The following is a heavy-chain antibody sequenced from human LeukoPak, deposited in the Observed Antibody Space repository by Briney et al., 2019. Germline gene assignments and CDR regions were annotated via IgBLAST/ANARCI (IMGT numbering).Heavy chain of an antibody. V-gene: IGHV3-33*01. J-gene: IGHJ6*02. CDR3: ARSGSHYYYYGMDV. CDR2: IWYDGSNK. CDR1: GFTFSSYG. Sequence: PGRSLRLSCAASGFTFSSYGMHWVRQAPGKGLEWVAVIWYDGSNKYYADSVKGRFTISRDNSKNTLYLQMNSLRAEDTAVYYCARSGSHYYYYGMDVWGQGTTVTVSS. D-gene: IGHD3-10*01.